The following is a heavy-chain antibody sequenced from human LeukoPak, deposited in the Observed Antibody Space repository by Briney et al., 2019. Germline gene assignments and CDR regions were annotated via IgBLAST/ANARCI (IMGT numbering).Heavy chain of an antibody. D-gene: IGHD2-21*02. CDR2: IIPIFGTA. CDR1: GGTFSSYA. Sequence: SVKVSCKASGGTFSSYAISWVRQAPGQGLEWMGGIIPIFGTANYAQKFQGRVTITADESTSTAYMELSSLRSEDTAVYYCARGGVVTTLYYYYYMDVWGKGTTVTISS. J-gene: IGHJ6*03. V-gene: IGHV1-69*13. CDR3: ARGGVVTTLYYYYYMDV.